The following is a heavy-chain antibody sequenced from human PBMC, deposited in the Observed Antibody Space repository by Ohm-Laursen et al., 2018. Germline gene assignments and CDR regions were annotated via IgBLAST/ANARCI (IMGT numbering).Heavy chain of an antibody. CDR1: GGTFSSYA. Sequence: SVKVSCRASGGTFSSYAISWVRQAPGQGLEWMGRIIPILGIANYAQKFQGRVTITADKSTSTAYMELSSLRSEDTAVYYCARDIDYFDYWGQGTLVTVSS. J-gene: IGHJ4*02. V-gene: IGHV1-69*04. CDR3: ARDIDYFDY. D-gene: IGHD3-16*02. CDR2: IIPILGIA.